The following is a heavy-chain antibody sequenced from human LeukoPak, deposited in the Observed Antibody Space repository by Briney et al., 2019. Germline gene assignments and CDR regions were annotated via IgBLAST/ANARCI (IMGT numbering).Heavy chain of an antibody. Sequence: GGSLRLSCAASGFTFSSYSMNWVRQAPGKGLEWVSSISSSSSYIYYADSVKGRFTISRDNAKNSLYLQMNSLRAEDTAVYYCARDEAGLLWFGSYYYYMDVWGKGTTVTISS. D-gene: IGHD3-10*01. CDR2: ISSSSSYI. CDR1: GFTFSSYS. V-gene: IGHV3-21*01. CDR3: ARDEAGLLWFGSYYYYMDV. J-gene: IGHJ6*03.